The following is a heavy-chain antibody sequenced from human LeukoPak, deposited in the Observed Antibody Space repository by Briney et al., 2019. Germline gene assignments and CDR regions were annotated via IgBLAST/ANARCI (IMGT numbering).Heavy chain of an antibody. CDR3: ARAFSKVDSSGPYYFDY. CDR1: GGSISSSSYY. J-gene: IGHJ4*02. CDR2: IYYSGST. D-gene: IGHD3-22*01. Sequence: SSETLSLTCTVSGGSISSSSYYWGWIRQPPGKGLEWIGSIYYSGSTYYNPSLKSRVTISVDTSKNQFSLKLSSVTAADTAVYYCARAFSKVDSSGPYYFDYWGQGTLVTASS. V-gene: IGHV4-39*07.